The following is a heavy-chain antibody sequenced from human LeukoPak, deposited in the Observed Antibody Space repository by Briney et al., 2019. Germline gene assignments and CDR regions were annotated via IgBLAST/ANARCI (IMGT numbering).Heavy chain of an antibody. D-gene: IGHD5-18*01. CDR3: ARSAMVATANWFDP. CDR2: IYPGDSDT. J-gene: IGHJ5*02. CDR1: GYSFTSYW. Sequence: GESLQISCQGSGYSFTSYWIGWVRRMPGKGLEWMGIIYPGDSDTRYSPSFQGQVTISADKSISTAYLQWSSLKASDTAMYYCARSAMVATANWFDPWGQGTLVTVSS. V-gene: IGHV5-51*01.